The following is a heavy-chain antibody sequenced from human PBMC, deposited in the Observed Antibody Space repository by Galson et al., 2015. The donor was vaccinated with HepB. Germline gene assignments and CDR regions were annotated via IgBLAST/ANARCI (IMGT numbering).Heavy chain of an antibody. V-gene: IGHV3-30-3*01. J-gene: IGHJ6*02. CDR2: ISYDGSNK. CDR1: GFTFSSYA. CDR3: ARAAGILYYYYGMDV. D-gene: IGHD6-13*01. Sequence: SLRLSCAASGFTFSSYAMHWVRQAPGKGLEWVAVISYDGSNKYYADSVKGRFTISRDNSKNTLYLQMNSLRAEDTAVYYCARAAGILYYYYGMDVWGQGTTVTVSS.